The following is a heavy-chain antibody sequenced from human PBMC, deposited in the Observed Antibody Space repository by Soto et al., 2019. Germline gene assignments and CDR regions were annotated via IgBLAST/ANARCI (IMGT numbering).Heavy chain of an antibody. CDR3: ARDQCFGGGRSCYYFDF. D-gene: IGHD2-15*01. V-gene: IGHV3-30*04. J-gene: IGHJ4*02. CDR2: ILNDGRGK. Sequence: QVQLVESGGGVVQPGRSLRLSCAASGFTFTTYAIHWVRQAPGKGLEWVAVILNDGRGKYYADSVKGRFTISRDNSKNTLYLQMNSLRSDDTAVYYCARDQCFGGGRSCYYFDFWGQGTLVTVSS. CDR1: GFTFTTYA.